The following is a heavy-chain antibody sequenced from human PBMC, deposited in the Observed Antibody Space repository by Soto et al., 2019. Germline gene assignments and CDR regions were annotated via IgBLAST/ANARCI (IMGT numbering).Heavy chain of an antibody. Sequence: SETLSLTCTVSGASIRSSTYQWGWIRQPPGRGLEWIGSAYYSESTYYNPSLKSRVTISVDTSKNQFSLKLTSMTAADTAVYYCTRDMHAGFTHYFDPWGQGTLVTVSS. V-gene: IGHV4-39*07. CDR1: GASIRSSTYQ. CDR2: AYYSEST. J-gene: IGHJ5*02. D-gene: IGHD1-26*01. CDR3: TRDMHAGFTHYFDP.